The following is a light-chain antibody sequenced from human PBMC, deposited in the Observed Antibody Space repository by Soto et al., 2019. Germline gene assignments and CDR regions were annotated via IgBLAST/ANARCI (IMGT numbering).Light chain of an antibody. Sequence: EIVLTQSPGTLSLSPGERATLSCRASQSVSSSYLAWYQQKPGQAPRLLIYGASTRATGIPARFSGSGSGTEFALTISSLQSEDFAVYYCQQYHRWPPLTFGPGTKVDIK. CDR1: QSVSSSY. V-gene: IGKV3-15*01. J-gene: IGKJ3*01. CDR3: QQYHRWPPLT. CDR2: GAS.